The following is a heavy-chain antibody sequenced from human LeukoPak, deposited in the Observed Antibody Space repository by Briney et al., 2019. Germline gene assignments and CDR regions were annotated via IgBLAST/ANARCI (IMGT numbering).Heavy chain of an antibody. V-gene: IGHV1-2*06. J-gene: IGHJ4*02. CDR3: ARDLMTTVPTAVDY. CDR1: GYTFTGYY. CDR2: INPNSGGT. D-gene: IGHD4-17*01. Sequence: ASVKVSCKASGYTFTGYYMHWVRQAPGQGLEWMGRINPNSGGTNYAQKFQGRVTMTRDTSISTAYMELSRLRSDDTAVYYCARDLMTTVPTAVDYWGQGTLVTVSS.